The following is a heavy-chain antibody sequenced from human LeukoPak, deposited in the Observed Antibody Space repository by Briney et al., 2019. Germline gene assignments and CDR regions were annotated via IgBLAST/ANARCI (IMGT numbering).Heavy chain of an antibody. J-gene: IGHJ6*03. V-gene: IGHV4-4*07. Sequence: SETLSLTCTVSGGSISSYYWSWIRQPAGKGLEWIGRIYTSGTTHYNPSLKSRVTMSVDTSKNQFSLKLSSVTAADTAVYYCARDWGVSARPGYMDVWGKGTTVTVSS. CDR2: IYTSGTT. CDR1: GGSISSYY. D-gene: IGHD6-6*01. CDR3: ARDWGVSARPGYMDV.